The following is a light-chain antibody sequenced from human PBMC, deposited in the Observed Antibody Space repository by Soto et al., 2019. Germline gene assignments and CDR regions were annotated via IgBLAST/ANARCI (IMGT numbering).Light chain of an antibody. CDR3: QQYKTYWT. CDR2: AAS. Sequence: DIQMTQSPSSASASVGDRVTITCRASQGISSWLAWYQQKPGKAPKLLIYAASSLQSGVPSRFSGSVSGAEFTLTISSLQPDDFATYYCQQYKTYWTFGPGTKVDIK. J-gene: IGKJ1*01. CDR1: QGISSW. V-gene: IGKV1D-16*01.